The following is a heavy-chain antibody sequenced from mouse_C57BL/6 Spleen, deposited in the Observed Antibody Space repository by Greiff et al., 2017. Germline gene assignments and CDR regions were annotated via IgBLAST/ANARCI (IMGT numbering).Heavy chain of an antibody. CDR2: INPSNGGT. Sequence: QVQLQQPGTELVKPGASGYTFTSYWMHWVKQRPGQGLEWIGNINPSNGGTNYNEKFKSKATLTVDKSSSTAYMQLSSLTSEDSAVYYCAKGVNWDGAMDYWGQGTSVTVSS. D-gene: IGHD4-1*01. CDR1: GYTFTSYW. V-gene: IGHV1-53*01. J-gene: IGHJ4*01. CDR3: AKGVNWDGAMDY.